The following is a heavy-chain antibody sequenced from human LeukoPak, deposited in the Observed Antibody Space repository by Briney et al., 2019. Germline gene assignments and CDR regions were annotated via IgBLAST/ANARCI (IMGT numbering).Heavy chain of an antibody. J-gene: IGHJ5*02. CDR3: ARGRYCSSTSCYGGWFDP. D-gene: IGHD2-2*01. CDR2: IYYSGST. Sequence: SETLSLTCTVSGGSISSYYWSWIRQPPGKGLEWIGYIYYSGSTNYNPSLKSRVTISVDTSKNQFSLKLSSVTAADTAVYYCARGRYCSSTSCYGGWFDPWGQGTLVTVSS. CDR1: GGSISSYY. V-gene: IGHV4-59*01.